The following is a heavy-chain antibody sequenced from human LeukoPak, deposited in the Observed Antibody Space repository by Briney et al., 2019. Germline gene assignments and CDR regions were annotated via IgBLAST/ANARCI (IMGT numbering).Heavy chain of an antibody. CDR3: AVQRGYSYGYLDY. V-gene: IGHV3-11*04. D-gene: IGHD5-18*01. CDR1: GFTFSDYY. J-gene: IGHJ4*02. CDR2: ISSSGSTI. Sequence: AGGSLRLSCAASGFTFSDYYMSWIRQAPGKGLEWVSYISSSGSTIYYAGSVKGRFTISRDNAKNSLYLQMNSLRAEDTAVYYCAVQRGYSYGYLDYWGQGTLVTVSS.